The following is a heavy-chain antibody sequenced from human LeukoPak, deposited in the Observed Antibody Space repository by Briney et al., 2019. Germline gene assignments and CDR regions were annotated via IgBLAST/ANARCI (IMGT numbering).Heavy chain of an antibody. CDR2: INTNTGNP. V-gene: IGHV7-4-1*02. CDR3: ARRYETYYYDSSGYFYYYMDV. J-gene: IGHJ6*03. Sequence: GASVKVSCKASGYTFTSYAMNWVRQAPGQGLEWMGWINTNTGNPTYAQGFTGRFVFSLDTSVSTAYLQISSLKAEDTAVYYCARRYETYYYDSSGYFYYYMDVWGKGTTVTVSS. CDR1: GYTFTSYA. D-gene: IGHD3-22*01.